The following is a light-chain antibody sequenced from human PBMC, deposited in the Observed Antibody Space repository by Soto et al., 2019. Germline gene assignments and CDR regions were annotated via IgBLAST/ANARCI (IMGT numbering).Light chain of an antibody. J-gene: IGLJ1*01. Sequence: QSVLTQPASLSGSPGQSITISCTGTSGDIGNYIYVSWYKQHPGKAPKLMIYEVTNRPSGVSNRFSGSKSGNTASLTISGLQADDEADYYCASYTSGTTPFVFGTGTKLTVL. V-gene: IGLV2-14*01. CDR2: EVT. CDR1: SGDIGNYIY. CDR3: ASYTSGTTPFV.